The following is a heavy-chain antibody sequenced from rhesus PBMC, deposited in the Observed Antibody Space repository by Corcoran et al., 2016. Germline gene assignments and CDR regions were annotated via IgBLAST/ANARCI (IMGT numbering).Heavy chain of an antibody. CDR1: GGSISDSYY. CDR2: IYGSGGST. V-gene: IGHV4-92*01. CDR3: ARYYGSGYSYFDY. Sequence: QVQLQESGPGLVKPSETLSLTCTVSGGSISDSYYWNWIRQPPGKGLEWMGRIYGSGGSTSYHPSLKSRVTISKDTSKNQFSLKLSSVTAADTAVYYCARYYGSGYSYFDYWGQGVLVTVSS. J-gene: IGHJ4*01. D-gene: IGHD3-28*01.